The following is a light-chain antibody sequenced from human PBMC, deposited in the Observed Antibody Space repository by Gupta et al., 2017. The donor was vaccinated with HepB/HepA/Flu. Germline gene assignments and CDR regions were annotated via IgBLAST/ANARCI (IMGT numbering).Light chain of an antibody. CDR1: SGHSDYA. V-gene: IGLV4-69*02. Sequence: QLVLTQSPSSSASLGASVKLTCTLSSGHSDYAIAWHQRQPEQGPRYMMKIRSDGNYTKGSGIPDRFSGSRSGADRHLTISSLQSDDEADYYCQTWGAGTVVFGGGTKLTVL. CDR2: IRSDGNY. CDR3: QTWGAGTVV. J-gene: IGLJ2*01.